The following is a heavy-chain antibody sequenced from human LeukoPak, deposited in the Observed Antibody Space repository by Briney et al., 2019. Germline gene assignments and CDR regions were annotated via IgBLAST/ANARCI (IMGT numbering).Heavy chain of an antibody. Sequence: SETLSLTCTVSGGSISSYYWSWIRHPPGKGLEWIGYIYYSGSTNYNPSLKSRVTMSIDTSKSQFSLMLSSVTAADTAVYYCAREVHTLAGAYFDYWGQGILVTVSS. D-gene: IGHD6-19*01. CDR1: GGSISSYY. CDR2: IYYSGST. J-gene: IGHJ4*02. CDR3: AREVHTLAGAYFDY. V-gene: IGHV4-59*12.